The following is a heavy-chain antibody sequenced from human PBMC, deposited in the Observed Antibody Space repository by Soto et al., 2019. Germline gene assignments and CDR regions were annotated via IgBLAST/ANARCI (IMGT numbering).Heavy chain of an antibody. D-gene: IGHD2-8*01. CDR3: ARGGYCTNGVCYSSVVDY. V-gene: IGHV5-51*01. Sequence: GESLKISCNGSGYSFTSYWICWVRQMPWKDLEWMGIIYPGDSDTRYSPSFQGQVTISADKSISTAYLQWSSLKASDTAMYYCARGGYCTNGVCYSSVVDYWGQGTLVTVSS. J-gene: IGHJ4*02. CDR1: GYSFTSYW. CDR2: IYPGDSDT.